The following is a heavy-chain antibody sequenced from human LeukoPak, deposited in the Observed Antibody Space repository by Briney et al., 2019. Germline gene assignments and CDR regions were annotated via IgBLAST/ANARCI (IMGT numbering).Heavy chain of an antibody. D-gene: IGHD2-2*02. V-gene: IGHV4-30-2*01. CDR1: GGSISSGGYS. J-gene: IGHJ5*02. CDR2: IYHSGST. Sequence: PSETLSLTCAVSGGSISSGGYSWSWIRQPPGKGLEWIGYIYHSGSTYYNPSLKSRVTISVDKSKNQFSLKLSSVTAADTAVYYCARQADIVVVPAAIGGWFDPWGQGTLVTVSS. CDR3: ARQADIVVVPAAIGGWFDP.